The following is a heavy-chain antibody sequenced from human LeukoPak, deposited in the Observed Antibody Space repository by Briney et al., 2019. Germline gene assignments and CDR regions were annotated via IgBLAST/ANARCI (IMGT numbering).Heavy chain of an antibody. CDR3: ARAGSKFDAFDI. J-gene: IGHJ3*02. CDR2: IYYSGST. Sequence: SETLSLTCTVSGGSISSYNWSWIRQPPGKGLEWIGYIYYSGSTTYNPSLKSRVTISVDTSKNQFSLKLSSVTAADTAVYYCARAGSKFDAFDIWGQGTMVTVSS. D-gene: IGHD3-10*01. V-gene: IGHV4-59*01. CDR1: GGSISSYN.